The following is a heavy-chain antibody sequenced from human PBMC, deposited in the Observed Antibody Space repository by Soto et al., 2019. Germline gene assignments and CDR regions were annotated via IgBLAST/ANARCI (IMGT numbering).Heavy chain of an antibody. CDR2: INHSGST. CDR1: GGSFSGYY. D-gene: IGHD4-17*01. V-gene: IGHV4-34*01. CDR3: ARGQDYGDYKWYFDL. Sequence: SETLSLTCAVYGGSFSGYYWSWIRQPPGKGLEWIGEINHSGSTNYNPSLKSRVTISVDTSKNQFSLKLSSVTAADTAVYYCARGQDYGDYKWYFDLWGRSTLVTVSS. J-gene: IGHJ2*01.